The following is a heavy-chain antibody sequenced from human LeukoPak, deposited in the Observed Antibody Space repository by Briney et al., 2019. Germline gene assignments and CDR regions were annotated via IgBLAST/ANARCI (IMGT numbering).Heavy chain of an antibody. Sequence: GGSLRLSCAASGFTFSSYWMSWVRQAPGKGLEWVANIKQDGSEKYYVDSVKGRFTISRDNAKNSLYLQMNSLRAEDTAVYYCARAPPSSVLLYGMDVWGQGTTVTVSS. CDR1: GFTFSSYW. CDR2: IKQDGSEK. J-gene: IGHJ6*02. CDR3: ARAPPSSVLLYGMDV. D-gene: IGHD5/OR15-5a*01. V-gene: IGHV3-7*01.